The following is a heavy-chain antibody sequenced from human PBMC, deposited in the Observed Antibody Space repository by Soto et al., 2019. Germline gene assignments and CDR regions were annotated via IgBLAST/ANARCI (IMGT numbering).Heavy chain of an antibody. V-gene: IGHV1-69*01. CDR3: ASCTNGVCGFDY. J-gene: IGHJ4*02. D-gene: IGHD2-8*01. CDR2: IIPIFGTA. Sequence: GASVKVSCKASGGTFSSYAISWVRQAPGQGLEWMGGIIPIFGTANYAQKFQGRVTITADESTSTAYMELSSLRSEDTAVYYCASCTNGVCGFDYWGQGTLVTVSS. CDR1: GGTFSSYA.